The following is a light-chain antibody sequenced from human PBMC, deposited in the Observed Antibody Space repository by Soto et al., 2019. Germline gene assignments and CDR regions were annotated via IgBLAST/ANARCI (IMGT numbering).Light chain of an antibody. V-gene: IGKV3-20*01. J-gene: IGKJ4*01. CDR1: QTISSTF. Sequence: EIVLTQSPGTLSLSPGERATLSCRASQTISSTFLAWYRQRPGQAPRLLIYGASSRATGIPDRFSGSGSGTDFTLTSSRLEPEDFAVYYCQQFGLSPTFGGGPKVEIK. CDR3: QQFGLSPT. CDR2: GAS.